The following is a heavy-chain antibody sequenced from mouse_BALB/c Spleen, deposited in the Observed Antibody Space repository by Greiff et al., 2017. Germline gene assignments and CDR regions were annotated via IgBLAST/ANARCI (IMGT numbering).Heavy chain of an antibody. CDR2: ISSGSSTI. D-gene: IGHD5-5*01. CDR1: GFTFSSFG. CDR3: ASYRFDY. Sequence: EVKLMESGGGLVQPGGSRKLSCAASGFTFSSFGMHWVRQAPEKGLEWVAYISSGSSTIYYADTVKGRFTISRDNPKNTLFLQMTSLRSEDTAMYYCASYRFDYWGQGTTLTVSS. V-gene: IGHV5-17*02. J-gene: IGHJ2*01.